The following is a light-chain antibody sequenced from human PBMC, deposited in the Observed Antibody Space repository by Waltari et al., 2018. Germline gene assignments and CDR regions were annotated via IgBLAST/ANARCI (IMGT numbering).Light chain of an antibody. CDR1: SSDVGSNNL. CDR2: EVS. V-gene: IGLV2-23*02. Sequence: QSALTQPASVSGSPGQSITISCTGTSSDVGSNNLVSWYQQHPGKVPKLMIYEVSKRPSGISNRFSGSKSGNTASLTISGLQAEDEADYYCCSYVGSRIVVFGGGTKMTVL. CDR3: CSYVGSRIVV. J-gene: IGLJ2*01.